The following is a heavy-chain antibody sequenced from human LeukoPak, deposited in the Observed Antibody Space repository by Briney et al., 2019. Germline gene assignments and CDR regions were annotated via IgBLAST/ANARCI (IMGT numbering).Heavy chain of an antibody. V-gene: IGHV3-23*01. Sequence: GGSLRLSCAASGFTFSSYAMSGVRQAPGKGLEWVSAISGSGGSTYYADSVKGRFTISRDNSKNTLYLQMNSLRAEDTAVYYCAKAGVPAASYYYYMDVWGKGTTVTVSS. CDR3: AKAGVPAASYYYYMDV. CDR2: ISGSGGST. CDR1: GFTFSSYA. J-gene: IGHJ6*03. D-gene: IGHD2-2*01.